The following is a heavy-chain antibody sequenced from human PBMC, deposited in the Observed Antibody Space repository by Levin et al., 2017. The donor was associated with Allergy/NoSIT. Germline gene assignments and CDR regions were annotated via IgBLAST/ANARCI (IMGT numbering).Heavy chain of an antibody. CDR2: TYYSGNT. Sequence: SETLSLTCTVSGGSISSGGYYWSWIRQHPGKGLEWIGYTYYSGNTYYNPSPKRRVTISVDTSKNQFSLKLSTVTAADTAVYYCAGETGYDLDQWGQGTMVTVSS. V-gene: IGHV4-31*03. J-gene: IGHJ4*02. D-gene: IGHD5-12*01. CDR3: AGETGYDLDQ. CDR1: GGSISSGGYY.